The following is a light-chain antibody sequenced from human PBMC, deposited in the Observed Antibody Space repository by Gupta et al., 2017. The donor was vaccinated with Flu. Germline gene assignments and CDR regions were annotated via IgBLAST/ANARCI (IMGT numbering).Light chain of an antibody. V-gene: IGLV7-46*01. J-gene: IGLJ3*02. CDR2: DTT. Sequence: GTVTLTCGSSTGSVTSGHYPYGFQQKPGHVPRTLIYDTTNKTSWTPARFSGSLLGGKAALTLSGAQTEDEDEYYCLLSYGGARVFGGGTKLTVL. CDR1: TGSVTSGHY. CDR3: LLSYGGARV.